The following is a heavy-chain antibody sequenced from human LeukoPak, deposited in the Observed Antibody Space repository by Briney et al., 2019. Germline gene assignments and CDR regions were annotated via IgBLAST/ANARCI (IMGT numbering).Heavy chain of an antibody. D-gene: IGHD1-1*01. CDR2: IYHGGST. CDR1: GASFSSGDYS. V-gene: IGHV4-30-2*01. J-gene: IGHJ5*02. CDR3: ARRSTGNYNWFDP. Sequence: SETLSLTCAVSGASFSSGDYSWSWIRQPPGMGLEWIGYIYHGGSTYYNPSLNSRVTISIDTSKNQFSLKLSSVTAADTAVYFCARRSTGNYNWFDPWGRGSLVTVSS.